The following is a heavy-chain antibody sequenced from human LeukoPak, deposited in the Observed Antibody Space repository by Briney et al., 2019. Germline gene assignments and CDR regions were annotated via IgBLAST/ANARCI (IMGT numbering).Heavy chain of an antibody. CDR2: IIPTFGTA. CDR3: ARGSFAYYYDSSGYYCDY. D-gene: IGHD3-22*01. J-gene: IGHJ4*02. CDR1: GGTFSSYA. Sequence: ASVKVSCKASGGTFSSYAISWVRQAPGQGLEWMGGIIPTFGTANYAQKFQGRVTITADESTSTAYMELGSLRSEDTAVYYCARGSFAYYYDSSGYYCDYWGQGTLVTVSS. V-gene: IGHV1-69*13.